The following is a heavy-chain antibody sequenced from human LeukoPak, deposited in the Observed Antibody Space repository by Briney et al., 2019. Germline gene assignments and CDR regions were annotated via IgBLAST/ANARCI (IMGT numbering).Heavy chain of an antibody. D-gene: IGHD2-2*01. Sequence: PSETLSLTCTVSGYSISSGYYWGWIRQPPGKGLEWIGSIYHSGSTYYNPSLKSRVTISVDTSKNQFSLKLSSVTAADTAVYYCARDRGIVVVPAAVLFDYWGQGTLVTVSS. J-gene: IGHJ4*02. CDR1: GYSISSGYY. CDR2: IYHSGST. CDR3: ARDRGIVVVPAAVLFDY. V-gene: IGHV4-38-2*02.